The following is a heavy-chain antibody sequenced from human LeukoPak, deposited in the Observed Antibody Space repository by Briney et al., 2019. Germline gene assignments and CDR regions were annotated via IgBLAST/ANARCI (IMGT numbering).Heavy chain of an antibody. V-gene: IGHV1-8*02. CDR3: ARSHLRYFDWSPFYYYYYMDV. CDR2: MNPNSGNT. Sequence: GASVEVSCKTSGYTFSDYYIHWIRQAPGQGLEWVGWMNPNSGNTGYAQKFQGRVTMTRNTSISTAYMELSSLRSEDTAVYYCARSHLRYFDWSPFYYYYYMDVWGKGTTVTISS. D-gene: IGHD3-9*01. CDR1: GYTFSDYY. J-gene: IGHJ6*03.